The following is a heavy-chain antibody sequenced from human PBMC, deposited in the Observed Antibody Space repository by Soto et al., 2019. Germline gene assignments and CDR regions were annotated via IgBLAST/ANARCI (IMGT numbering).Heavy chain of an antibody. Sequence: GGSLRLSCAASGFTFSSYAMSWVRQAPGKGLEWVSAISGSGGSTYYADSVKGRFTISRDNSKNTLYLQMNSLRAEDTAVYYCASQEDIVVVPAASFDYWGQGTLVTVSS. D-gene: IGHD2-2*01. J-gene: IGHJ4*02. CDR1: GFTFSSYA. CDR3: ASQEDIVVVPAASFDY. CDR2: ISGSGGST. V-gene: IGHV3-23*01.